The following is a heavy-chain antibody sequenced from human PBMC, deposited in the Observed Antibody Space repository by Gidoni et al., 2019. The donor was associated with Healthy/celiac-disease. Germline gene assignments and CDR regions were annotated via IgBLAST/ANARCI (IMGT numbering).Heavy chain of an antibody. Sequence: QVQLVQSGAEVKKPGASVKVSCKASGYTFTSYAMHWVRQAPGQRLEWMGWINAGNGNTKYSQKFQGRVTITRDTSASTAYMELSSLRSEDTAVYYCARAYYYDSSGDEPFDYWGQGTLVTVSS. CDR1: GYTFTSYA. V-gene: IGHV1-3*01. J-gene: IGHJ4*02. D-gene: IGHD3-22*01. CDR3: ARAYYYDSSGDEPFDY. CDR2: INAGNGNT.